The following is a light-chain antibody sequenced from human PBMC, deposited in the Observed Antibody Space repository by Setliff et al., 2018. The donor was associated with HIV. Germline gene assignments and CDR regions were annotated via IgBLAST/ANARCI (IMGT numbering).Light chain of an antibody. CDR3: ISYRSGNIGV. CDR1: SSDVGGYNY. CDR2: DVR. Sequence: QSAPTQPASVSGSPGQSITISCTGTSSDVGGYNYVSWYQHFPGRTPKLIIYDVRNRPPGVSSRFSGSRSGNTASLTISGLRAEDEADYYCISYRSGNIGVFGGGTKVTVL. V-gene: IGLV2-14*03. J-gene: IGLJ1*01.